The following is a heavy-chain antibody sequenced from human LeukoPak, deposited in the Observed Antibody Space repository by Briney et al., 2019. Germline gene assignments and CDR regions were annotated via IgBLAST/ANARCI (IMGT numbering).Heavy chain of an antibody. D-gene: IGHD5-12*01. Sequence: SGRSLRLSCAASGFTFSSYSMNWVRQAPGKGLEWVSSISSSSSSYIYYADSVKGRFTISRDNAKNSLYLQMNSLRAEDTAVYYCAKGTRGYSGYYFDYWGQGTLVTVSS. CDR2: ISSSSSSYI. CDR1: GFTFSSYS. V-gene: IGHV3-21*01. CDR3: AKGTRGYSGYYFDY. J-gene: IGHJ4*02.